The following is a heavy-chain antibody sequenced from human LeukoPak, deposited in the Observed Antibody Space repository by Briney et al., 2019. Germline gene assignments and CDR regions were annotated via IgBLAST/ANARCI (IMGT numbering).Heavy chain of an antibody. CDR2: ISSSSSYI. CDR3: ARDRQSTIFGVVITGEFDY. CDR1: GFTFSSYS. D-gene: IGHD3-3*01. V-gene: IGHV3-21*01. J-gene: IGHJ4*02. Sequence: PGGSLRLSCAASGFTFSSYSMNWVRQAPGKGLEWVPSISSSSSYIYYADSVKGRFTISRDNAKNSLYLQMNSLRAEDTAVYYCARDRQSTIFGVVITGEFDYWGQGTLVTVSS.